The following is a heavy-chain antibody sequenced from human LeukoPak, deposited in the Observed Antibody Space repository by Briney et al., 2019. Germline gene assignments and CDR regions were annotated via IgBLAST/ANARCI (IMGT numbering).Heavy chain of an antibody. CDR1: GFTFSSYT. V-gene: IGHV3-21*06. CDR3: ARDEVTVASSPSYWFLAL. Sequence: GGSLRLSCAASGFTFSSYTMNWVRQAPGKGLEWVSSISGSSTYIFSADSMKGRFTISRDNAKNSLYLQINSLRAEDTAIYYCARDEVTVASSPSYWFLALWGRGTLVTVSS. D-gene: IGHD2-15*01. J-gene: IGHJ2*01. CDR2: ISGSSTYI.